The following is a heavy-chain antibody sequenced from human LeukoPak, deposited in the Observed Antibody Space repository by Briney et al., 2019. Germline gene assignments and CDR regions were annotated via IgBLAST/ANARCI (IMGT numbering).Heavy chain of an antibody. CDR1: GFTFSDYY. V-gene: IGHV3-11*04. CDR2: ISSSGSTI. Sequence: GGSLRLSCAASGFTFSDYYMSWIRQAPGKGLEWVSYISSSGSTIYYADSAKGRFTISRDNAKNSLYLQMNSLRAEDTAVYYCARDDFWSGSHDAFDIWGQGTMVTVSS. CDR3: ARDDFWSGSHDAFDI. D-gene: IGHD3-3*01. J-gene: IGHJ3*02.